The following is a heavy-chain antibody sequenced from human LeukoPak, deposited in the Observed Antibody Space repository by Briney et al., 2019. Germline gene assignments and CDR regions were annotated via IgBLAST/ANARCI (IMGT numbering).Heavy chain of an antibody. Sequence: SETLSLTCAVYGGSFSGYYWSWIRQPPGKGLEWIGEINHSGSTNYNPSLKSRVTISVDTSKNQFSLKLSSVTAADTAVYYCARCGPYYGDYFHLRSNSAEYFQHWGQGTLVTVSS. J-gene: IGHJ1*01. D-gene: IGHD4-17*01. CDR2: INHSGST. V-gene: IGHV4-34*01. CDR1: GGSFSGYY. CDR3: ARCGPYYGDYFHLRSNSAEYFQH.